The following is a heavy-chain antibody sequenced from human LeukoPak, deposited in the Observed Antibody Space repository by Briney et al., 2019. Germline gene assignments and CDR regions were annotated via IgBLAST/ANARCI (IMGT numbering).Heavy chain of an antibody. J-gene: IGHJ4*02. D-gene: IGHD6-19*01. CDR2: VTGSGGTT. Sequence: GGSLRLSCAASGFTFSSYGMSWVRQAPGKGLEWVSGVTGSGGTTYYADSVKGRFTVSRDNANNSLYLQMNSLRAEDTAVYYCARDSSGWYSDYWGQGTLVTVSS. CDR1: GFTFSSYG. CDR3: ARDSSGWYSDY. V-gene: IGHV3-23*01.